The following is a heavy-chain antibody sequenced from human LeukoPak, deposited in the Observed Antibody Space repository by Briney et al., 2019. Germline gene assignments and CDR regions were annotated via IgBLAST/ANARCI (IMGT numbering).Heavy chain of an antibody. CDR1: GGTFSSYA. CDR2: IIPIFGTA. J-gene: IGHJ6*02. V-gene: IGHV1-69*01. D-gene: IGHD2-2*01. CDR3: ARVYCSSTSCLVGYYYYGMDV. Sequence: ASVKVSCKASGGTFSSYAISWVRQAPGQGLEWMGGIIPIFGTANYAQKFQGRVTITADESTSTAYMELSSLRSEDTAVYYCARVYCSSTSCLVGYYYYGMDVWGQGTTVIVSS.